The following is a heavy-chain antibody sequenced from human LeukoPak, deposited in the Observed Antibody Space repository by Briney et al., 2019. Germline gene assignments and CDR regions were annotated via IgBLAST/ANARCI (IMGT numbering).Heavy chain of an antibody. J-gene: IGHJ5*02. Sequence: PGGSLRLSCGASGFTVSSKYMSWVCQAPGKGLEWVSVINSGGSTNHADSVKGRFTISRDNSKNTLFLQMNSLRAEDTAVYYCARVGTFCISASCYPNWSDPWGQGTLVTVSS. CDR1: GFTVSSKY. CDR2: INSGGST. D-gene: IGHD2-2*01. V-gene: IGHV3-66*01. CDR3: ARVGTFCISASCYPNWSDP.